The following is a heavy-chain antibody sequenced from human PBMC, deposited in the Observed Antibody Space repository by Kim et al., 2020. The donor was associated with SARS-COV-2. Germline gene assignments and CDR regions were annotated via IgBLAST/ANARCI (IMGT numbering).Heavy chain of an antibody. CDR1: GGTFSSYA. V-gene: IGHV1-69*13. Sequence: SVKVSCKASGGTFSSYAISWVRQAPGQGLEWMGGIIPIFGTANYAQKFQGRVTITADESTSTAYMELSSLRSEDTAVYYCARDPGVAAAGTGDPDAFDIWGQGTMVTVSS. D-gene: IGHD6-13*01. J-gene: IGHJ3*02. CDR3: ARDPGVAAAGTGDPDAFDI. CDR2: IIPIFGTA.